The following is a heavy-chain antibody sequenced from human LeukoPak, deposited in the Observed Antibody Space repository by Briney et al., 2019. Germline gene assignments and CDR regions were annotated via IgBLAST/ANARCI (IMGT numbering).Heavy chain of an antibody. CDR2: INHSGST. D-gene: IGHD3-10*01. CDR3: ARDRYGGYFDY. Sequence: KPSETLSLTCAVYGGSFSGYYWSWIRQPPGKGLEWIGEINHSGSTNHNPSLKSRVTISVDTSKNQFSLKLSSVTAADTAVYYCARDRYGGYFDYWGQGTLVTVSS. J-gene: IGHJ4*02. V-gene: IGHV4-34*01. CDR1: GGSFSGYY.